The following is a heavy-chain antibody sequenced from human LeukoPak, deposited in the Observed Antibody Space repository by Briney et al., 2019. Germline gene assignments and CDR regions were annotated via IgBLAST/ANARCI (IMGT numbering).Heavy chain of an antibody. CDR3: SKILSSFGSDN. Sequence: GGSLRHSCAASGFTLNTYAMTWVRPAPGKGLAWVSSINAYGGNTYYVDSVYGRFTISRDNYKKTLYLQIHRQNVRRSDVYLCSKILSSFGSDNWGQGTLVTVSS. V-gene: IGHV3-23*01. CDR1: GFTLNTYA. J-gene: IGHJ4*02. D-gene: IGHD2/OR15-2a*01. CDR2: INAYGGNT.